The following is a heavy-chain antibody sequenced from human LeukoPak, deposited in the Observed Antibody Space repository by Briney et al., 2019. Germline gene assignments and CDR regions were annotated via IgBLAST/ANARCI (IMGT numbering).Heavy chain of an antibody. CDR2: ISYDGSNK. J-gene: IGHJ6*03. D-gene: IGHD2-8*01. V-gene: IGHV3-30*18. Sequence: PGGSLRLSCAASGFTFSSYGMHWVRQAPGKGLEWVAVISYDGSNKYYADSVKGRFTISRDNSKNTLYLQMNSLRTEDTALYYCAKDRGVGYCATGVCPDDYMDVWGKGTTVTVSS. CDR1: GFTFSSYG. CDR3: AKDRGVGYCATGVCPDDYMDV.